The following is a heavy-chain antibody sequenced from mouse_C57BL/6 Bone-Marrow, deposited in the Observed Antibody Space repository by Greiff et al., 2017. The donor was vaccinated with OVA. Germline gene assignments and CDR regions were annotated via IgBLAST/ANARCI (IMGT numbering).Heavy chain of an antibody. CDR2: ISNGGGST. V-gene: IGHV5-12*01. Sequence: DVQLVESGGGLVQPGGSLKLSCAASGFTFSDYYMYWVRQTPEKRLEWVAYISNGGGSTYYPDTVKGRFTISRDNAKNTLYLQMSRLKSEDTAMYYCARRGRYYGSSYWYFDVWGTGTTVTVSS. J-gene: IGHJ1*03. D-gene: IGHD1-1*01. CDR3: ARRGRYYGSSYWYFDV. CDR1: GFTFSDYY.